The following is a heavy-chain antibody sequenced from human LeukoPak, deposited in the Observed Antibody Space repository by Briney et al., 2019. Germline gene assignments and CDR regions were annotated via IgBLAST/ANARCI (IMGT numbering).Heavy chain of an antibody. CDR3: AKGYSSSWYYFDY. Sequence: GGSLRLSCAASEFIFSSYAMSWVRQAPGKGLEWVSAISGSGGSTYYADSVKGRFTISRDNSKNTLYLQMNNLRAEDTAVYYCAKGYSSSWYYFDYWGQGALVTASS. CDR2: ISGSGGST. CDR1: EFIFSSYA. D-gene: IGHD6-13*01. V-gene: IGHV3-23*01. J-gene: IGHJ4*02.